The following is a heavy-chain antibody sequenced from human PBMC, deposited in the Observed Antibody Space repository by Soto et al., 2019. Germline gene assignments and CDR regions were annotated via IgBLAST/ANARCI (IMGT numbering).Heavy chain of an antibody. D-gene: IGHD1-26*01. V-gene: IGHV3-73*02. J-gene: IGHJ6*02. CDR2: IRSKADNYAT. CDR1: GFTFSVSA. CDR3: ARLAEWEYYDGMDV. Sequence: EVQLVESGGGLVQPGGSLKLSCAVSGFTFSVSAIHWVRQASGKGLEWVGRIRSKADNYATAYGASVKGRFSISRDDSKNTAYLQMSSLNTEDTAAYYCARLAEWEYYDGMDVWGQGTTVTVSS.